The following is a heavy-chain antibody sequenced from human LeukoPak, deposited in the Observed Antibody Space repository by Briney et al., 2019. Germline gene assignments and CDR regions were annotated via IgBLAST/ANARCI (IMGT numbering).Heavy chain of an antibody. J-gene: IGHJ4*02. V-gene: IGHV3-21*06. CDR1: GFSLSGYS. CDR3: ARDVSLDF. Sequence: GGSLRLSCAASGFSLSGYSMNWIRQAPGKGLEWVSSISTDNSYRHYADSVKGRFTISRDNPKNSLYLQMNTLRAEDTAVYYCARDVSLDFWGQGTLVTVSS. CDR2: ISTDNSYR.